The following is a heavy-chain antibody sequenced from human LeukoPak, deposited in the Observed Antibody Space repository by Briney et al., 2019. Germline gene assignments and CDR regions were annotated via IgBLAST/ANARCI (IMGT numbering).Heavy chain of an antibody. CDR2: ISDSGGGT. D-gene: IGHD5-24*01. V-gene: IGHV3-23*01. Sequence: GGSLRLSCAASGFTFSSYAMTWVRQAPGKGLEWVSTISDSGGGTYYADSVKGRFTISRDNSKNTLYLQMSSPRAEDTAIYYCARDKDGYNGGIEYWGQGTLVTVSS. J-gene: IGHJ4*02. CDR3: ARDKDGYNGGIEY. CDR1: GFTFSSYA.